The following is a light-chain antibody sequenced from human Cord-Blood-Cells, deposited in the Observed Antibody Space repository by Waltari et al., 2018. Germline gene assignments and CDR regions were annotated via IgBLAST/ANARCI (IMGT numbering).Light chain of an antibody. V-gene: IGLV2-14*01. Sequence: QSALTQPASVPGSPGQSIPISCTGTSRDVGGCNHVSWYQQHPGKAPKLMIYDDSNRPSGVSNRFSGSKSGNTASLTISGLQAEDEADYYCSSYTSSSTLVFGGGTKLTVL. CDR3: SSYTSSSTLV. CDR2: DDS. CDR1: SRDVGGCNH. J-gene: IGLJ2*01.